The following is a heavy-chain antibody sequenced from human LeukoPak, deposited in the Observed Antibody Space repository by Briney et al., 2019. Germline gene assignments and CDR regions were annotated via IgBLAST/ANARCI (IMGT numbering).Heavy chain of an antibody. D-gene: IGHD3-10*01. CDR3: ARDLRGDYGSLDY. J-gene: IGHJ4*02. CDR1: GGSISSSSYY. V-gene: IGHV4-39*07. CDR2: IYYSGST. Sequence: PSETLSLTCTVSGGSISSSSYYWGWIRQPPGKGLEWIGTIYYSGSTYYNPSLKSRVTISLDTSKNQFSLKLSSVTAADTAVYYCARDLRGDYGSLDYWGQGTLVTVSS.